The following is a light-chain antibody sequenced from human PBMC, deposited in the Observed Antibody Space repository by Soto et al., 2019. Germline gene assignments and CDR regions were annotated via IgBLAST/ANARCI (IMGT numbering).Light chain of an antibody. Sequence: EIVLTQSPGTLSLSPWDRATLSCRASQSVNSNFLAWYQQKPGQAPRLLIYGASSRATGIPDTFSGSGSGTDFTLTISRLEPGDFAVYYCQQYGTSPWTFGQGTKVDIK. V-gene: IGKV3-20*01. CDR3: QQYGTSPWT. CDR1: QSVNSNF. CDR2: GAS. J-gene: IGKJ1*01.